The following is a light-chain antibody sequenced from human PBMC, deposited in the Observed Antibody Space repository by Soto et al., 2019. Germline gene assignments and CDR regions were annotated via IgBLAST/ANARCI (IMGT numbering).Light chain of an antibody. J-gene: IGLJ3*02. CDR2: ETT. Sequence: QAVVTQETSLTVSPGGTVTLTCGSSTGAVTSGHWPYWFQQKPGQAPRTLIYETTQKHPRPPSRFLGSLPGDKAVLDLSGAQPEDEADYYCLLYYGGSRVFGGGTKLTVL. CDR3: LLYYGGSRV. CDR1: TGAVTSGHW. V-gene: IGLV7-46*01.